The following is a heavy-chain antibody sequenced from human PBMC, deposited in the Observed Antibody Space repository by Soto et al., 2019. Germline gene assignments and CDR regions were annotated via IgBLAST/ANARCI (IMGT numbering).Heavy chain of an antibody. J-gene: IGHJ4*02. D-gene: IGHD6-13*01. CDR3: ARVYSSSWYPSFDY. Sequence: SETLSLTCTVSGGSISSYYWSWIRQPPGKGLEWIGYIYYSGSTNYNPSLKSRVTMSVDTSKNQFSLKLTSVTAADTAVYYCARVYSSSWYPSFDYWGRGTLVTVSS. CDR1: GGSISSYY. V-gene: IGHV4-59*01. CDR2: IYYSGST.